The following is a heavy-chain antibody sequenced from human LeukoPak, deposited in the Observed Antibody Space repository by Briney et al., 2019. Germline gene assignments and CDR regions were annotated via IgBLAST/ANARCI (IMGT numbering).Heavy chain of an antibody. D-gene: IGHD3-22*01. CDR3: ARQVTGDDSSGYYHRVDYYFDY. Sequence: SETLSLTCTVSGGSLSSSSYYWGWIRQPPGKGLEWIGSIYYSGSTYYNPSLKSRVTISVDTSKSHFSLKLSSVTAADTAVYYCARQVTGDDSSGYYHRVDYYFDYWGQGTLVTVSS. V-gene: IGHV4-39*01. J-gene: IGHJ4*02. CDR1: GGSLSSSSYY. CDR2: IYYSGST.